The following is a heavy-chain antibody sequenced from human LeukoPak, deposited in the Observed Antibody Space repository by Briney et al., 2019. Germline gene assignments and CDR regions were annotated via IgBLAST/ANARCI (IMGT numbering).Heavy chain of an antibody. Sequence: GASVKVSCKASGYTFTSYGISWVRQAPGQGLEWMGWISAYNGNTNYAQKLQGRVTMTTDTSTSTAYMELRSLRSDDTAVYYCARDRGWSSSWYVSLVWHYYYMDVWGKGTTVTVSS. CDR2: ISAYNGNT. V-gene: IGHV1-18*01. CDR3: ARDRGWSSSWYVSLVWHYYYMDV. CDR1: GYTFTSYG. D-gene: IGHD6-13*01. J-gene: IGHJ6*03.